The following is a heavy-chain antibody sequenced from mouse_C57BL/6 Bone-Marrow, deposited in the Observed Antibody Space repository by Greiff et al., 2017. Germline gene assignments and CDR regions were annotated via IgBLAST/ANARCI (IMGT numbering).Heavy chain of an antibody. D-gene: IGHD1-1*01. J-gene: IGHJ2*01. CDR2: ISYDGSN. Sequence: ESGPGLVKPSQSLSLTCSVTGYSITSGYYWNWIRQFPGNKLEWMGYISYDGSNNYNPSLKNRISITRDTSKNQFFLKLNSVTTEDTATYYCARYGSSLYYFDYGGQGTTLTVSS. CDR1: GYSITSGYY. V-gene: IGHV3-6*01. CDR3: ARYGSSLYYFDY.